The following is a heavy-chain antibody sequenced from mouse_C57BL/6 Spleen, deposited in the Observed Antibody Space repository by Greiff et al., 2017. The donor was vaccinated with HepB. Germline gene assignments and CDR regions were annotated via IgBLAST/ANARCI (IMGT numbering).Heavy chain of an antibody. CDR1: GYSITSGYY. CDR3: ARDQSDDGYRHYFDY. CDR2: ISYDGSN. Sequence: EVKLMESGPGLVKPSQSLSLTCSVTGYSITSGYYWNWIRQFPGNKLEWMGYISYDGSNNYNPSLKNRISITRDTSKNQFFLKLNSVTTEDTATYYCARDQSDDGYRHYFDYWGQGTTLTVSS. D-gene: IGHD2-3*01. J-gene: IGHJ2*01. V-gene: IGHV3-6*01.